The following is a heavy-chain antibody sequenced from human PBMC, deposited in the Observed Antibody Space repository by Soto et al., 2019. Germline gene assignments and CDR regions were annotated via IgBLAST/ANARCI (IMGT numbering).Heavy chain of an antibody. CDR2: IWYDGSNK. CDR3: ARNPQPTDFWSGYYYYYGMDV. CDR1: GFTFSSYG. D-gene: IGHD3-3*01. J-gene: IGHJ6*02. Sequence: GGSLRLSCAASGFTFSSYGMHWVRQAPGKGLEWVAVIWYDGSNKYYADSVKGRFTISRDNSKNTLYLQMNSLRAEDTAVYYCARNPQPTDFWSGYYYYYGMDVWGQGTTVTVS. V-gene: IGHV3-33*01.